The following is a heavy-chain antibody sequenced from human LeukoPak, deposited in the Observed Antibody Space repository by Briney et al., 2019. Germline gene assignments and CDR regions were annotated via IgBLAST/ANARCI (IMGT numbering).Heavy chain of an antibody. Sequence: SETLSLTCTVSGGSISSYYWSWIRQPPGKGLEWIGYIYYSGSTNYNPSLKSRVTISVDTSKNQFSLKLSSVTAADTAVYYCARDRYYYDSSGYYYFNYWGQGTLVTVSS. J-gene: IGHJ4*02. CDR2: IYYSGST. V-gene: IGHV4-59*12. D-gene: IGHD3-22*01. CDR3: ARDRYYYDSSGYYYFNY. CDR1: GGSISSYY.